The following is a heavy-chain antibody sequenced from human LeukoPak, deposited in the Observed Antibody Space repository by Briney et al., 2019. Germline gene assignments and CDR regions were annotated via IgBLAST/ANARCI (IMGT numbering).Heavy chain of an antibody. V-gene: IGHV4-30-4*01. J-gene: IGHJ4*02. D-gene: IGHD4-23*01. CDR2: IYYDGAT. Sequence: SQTLSLTCSVSGVSIGGDDYWSWVRQPPGKGLEWIGYIYYDGATFYSSSLKSRVSISVDTSNSQFSLRLSSVTAADTAVYYCAGDTVGFDSWGQGTLVTVSS. CDR1: GVSIGGDDY. CDR3: AGDTVGFDS.